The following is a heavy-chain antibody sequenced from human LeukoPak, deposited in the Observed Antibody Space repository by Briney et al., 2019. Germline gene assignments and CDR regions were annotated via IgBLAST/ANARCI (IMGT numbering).Heavy chain of an antibody. Sequence: PGGSLRLSCAASGFTFSSYAMSWVRQAPGKGLEWVSAISGSGGSTYYADSVKGRFTISRDNAKNSLYLQMNSLRAEDTAVYYCARDRNYDSSGYYGGEYFQHWGQGTLVTVSS. D-gene: IGHD3-22*01. CDR1: GFTFSSYA. CDR3: ARDRNYDSSGYYGGEYFQH. CDR2: ISGSGGST. J-gene: IGHJ1*01. V-gene: IGHV3-23*01.